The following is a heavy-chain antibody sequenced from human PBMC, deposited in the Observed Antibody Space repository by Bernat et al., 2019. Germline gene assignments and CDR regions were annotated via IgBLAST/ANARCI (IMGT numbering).Heavy chain of an antibody. CDR3: AKSETTSGWLSFDY. V-gene: IGHV3-23*04. D-gene: IGHD6-19*01. Sequence: VQLVESGGGLVKPGGSLRLSCAASGFTFSDYYMSWIRQAPGKGLEWVSAISGSGGSTYYADSVKGRFTISRDNSKNTLYLQMNSLRAEDTAVYYCAKSETTSGWLSFDYWGQGTLVTVSS. J-gene: IGHJ4*02. CDR1: GFTFSDYY. CDR2: ISGSGGST.